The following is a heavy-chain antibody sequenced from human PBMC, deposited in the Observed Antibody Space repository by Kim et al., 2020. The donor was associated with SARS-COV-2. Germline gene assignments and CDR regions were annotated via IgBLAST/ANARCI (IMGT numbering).Heavy chain of an antibody. J-gene: IGHJ4*02. CDR1: GYSFTNYR. D-gene: IGHD3-10*01. Sequence: GESLKISCKGSGYSFTNYRIAWVRQMPGKGLEGMGIIYPGDSDTRHSPSFQGQVSLSPDKSNSTAYLQCRSLKASDTDMYFFARPKSPYGSASFDFAYWGQGTLVTVSS. V-gene: IGHV5-51*01. CDR3: ARPKSPYGSASFDFAY. CDR2: IYPGDSDT.